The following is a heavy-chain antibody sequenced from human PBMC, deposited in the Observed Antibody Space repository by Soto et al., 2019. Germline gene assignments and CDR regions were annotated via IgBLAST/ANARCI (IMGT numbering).Heavy chain of an antibody. CDR3: ARSHNYYESSGYYAPAFDI. J-gene: IGHJ3*02. CDR2: ISYSGSTR. D-gene: IGHD3-22*01. V-gene: IGHV3-48*03. CDR1: GFTFSSSE. Sequence: EVQLVESGGGLVQPGGSLRLSCAASGFTFSSSEMNWVRQASGTGLEWMSYISYSGSTRYYADSVKGRFSISRDNAKNSLYLKMNSLRAEDTAVYYCARSHNYYESSGYYAPAFDIWGQGTMVTVSP.